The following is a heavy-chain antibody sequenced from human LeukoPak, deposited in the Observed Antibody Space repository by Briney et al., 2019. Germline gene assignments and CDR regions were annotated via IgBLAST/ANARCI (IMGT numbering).Heavy chain of an antibody. CDR1: GFTFSSYA. D-gene: IGHD1/OR15-1a*01. V-gene: IGHV3-23*01. CDR3: ARDLAEQRGPPPPKGY. CDR2: ISGSGGST. Sequence: GGSLRLSCAASGFTFSSYAMSWVRQAPGKGLEWVSAISGSGGSTYYADSVKGRFTISRDNSKNTLYLQMNSLRAEDTAVYYCARDLAEQRGPPPPKGYWGQGTLVTVSS. J-gene: IGHJ4*02.